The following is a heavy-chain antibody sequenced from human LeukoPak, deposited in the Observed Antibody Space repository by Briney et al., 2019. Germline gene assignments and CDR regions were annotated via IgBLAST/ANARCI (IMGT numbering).Heavy chain of an antibody. V-gene: IGHV3-21*01. Sequence: GGSLRLSCAASGFTFSSYTMNWVRQAPGKGLEWVSSISSSSDDIYYADSVKGRFTISRDNSKNTLYLQMNSLRAEDTAVYYCAKWESYGDNAFDIWGQGTMVTVSS. CDR3: AKWESYGDNAFDI. J-gene: IGHJ3*02. CDR1: GFTFSSYT. D-gene: IGHD4-17*01. CDR2: ISSSSDDI.